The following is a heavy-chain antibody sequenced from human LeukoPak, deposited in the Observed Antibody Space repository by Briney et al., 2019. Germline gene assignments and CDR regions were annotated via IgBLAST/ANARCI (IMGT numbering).Heavy chain of an antibody. CDR3: ARDCRSTSCYGPPTGWFDP. CDR1: GGTFSSYA. J-gene: IGHJ5*02. CDR2: IIPIFGTA. V-gene: IGHV1-69*05. Sequence: SVKVSCKASGGTFSSYAISWARQAPGRGLEWMGRIIPIFGTANYAQKFQGRVTITTDESTSTAYMELSSLRSEDAAVYYCARDCRSTSCYGPPTGWFDPWGQGTLVTVSS. D-gene: IGHD2-2*01.